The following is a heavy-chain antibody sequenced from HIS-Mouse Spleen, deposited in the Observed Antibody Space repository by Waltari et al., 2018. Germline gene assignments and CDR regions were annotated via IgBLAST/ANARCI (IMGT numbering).Heavy chain of an antibody. CDR2: ISSSSSTI. CDR1: GFTFSSYS. V-gene: IGHV3-48*02. D-gene: IGHD2-2*01. Sequence: GESGGGLVQPGGSLRLSCAASGFTFSSYSMNWVRQAPGKGLEWVSYISSSSSTIYYADSVKGRFTISRDNAKNSLYLQMNSLRDEDTAVYYCAREGCSSTSCYGSGSYYFDYWGQGTLVTVSS. J-gene: IGHJ4*02. CDR3: AREGCSSTSCYGSGSYYFDY.